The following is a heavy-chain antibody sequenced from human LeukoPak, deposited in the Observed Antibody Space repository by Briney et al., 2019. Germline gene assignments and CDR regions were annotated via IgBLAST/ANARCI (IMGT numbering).Heavy chain of an antibody. V-gene: IGHV3-23*01. CDR1: GFTFNTSP. CDR2: IHAGGEDP. J-gene: IGHJ4*02. Sequence: GGSLRLSCAVSGFTFNTSPMAWVRQAPGKGLEWVSSIHAGGEDPFCADSVQGRCTISRDNSKNTLFLQLNSLRVEDTAIYFCAIGGHHFNPFYSWGRGTLVTVSS. CDR3: AIGGHHFNPFYS. D-gene: IGHD3-16*01.